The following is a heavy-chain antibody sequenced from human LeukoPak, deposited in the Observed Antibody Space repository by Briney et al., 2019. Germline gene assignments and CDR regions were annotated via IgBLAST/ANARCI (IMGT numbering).Heavy chain of an antibody. Sequence: GGSLRLSCAASGFTFSSYDMHWVRQATGKGLEWVSAIGTAGDTYYPGSVKGRFTISRENAKNSLYLQMNSLRAGDTAVYYCARQRNLKYSSGWYDTFDIWGQGTMVTVSS. D-gene: IGHD6-19*01. CDR1: GFTFSSYD. CDR2: IGTAGDT. J-gene: IGHJ3*02. V-gene: IGHV3-13*04. CDR3: ARQRNLKYSSGWYDTFDI.